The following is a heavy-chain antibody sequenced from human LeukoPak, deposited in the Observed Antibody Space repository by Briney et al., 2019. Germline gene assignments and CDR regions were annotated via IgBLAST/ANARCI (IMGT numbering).Heavy chain of an antibody. J-gene: IGHJ5*02. Sequence: SQTLSLTCAISGDSFSSNSAAWNWIRQSPSRGLEWLGRTYYRSKWYNDYAVSVKSRISINPDTSKNQFSLKLSSVTAADTAVYYCATTYSSGYYNWFDPWGQGTLVTVSS. CDR3: ATTYSSGYYNWFDP. V-gene: IGHV6-1*01. CDR1: GDSFSSNSAA. CDR2: TYYRSKWYN. D-gene: IGHD3-22*01.